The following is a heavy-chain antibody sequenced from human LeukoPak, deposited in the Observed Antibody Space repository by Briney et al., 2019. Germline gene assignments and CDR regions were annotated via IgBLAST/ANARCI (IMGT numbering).Heavy chain of an antibody. J-gene: IGHJ4*02. CDR2: IYSGGST. D-gene: IGHD2-2*01. Sequence: GGSLRLSCAASGFTVSSNYMSWVRQAPGKGLEWVSVIYSGGSTYYADSVKGRFTISRDNSKNTLYLQMNSLRAEDTAVYYCAKSPVPKYYFDYWGQGTLVTVSS. CDR1: GFTVSSNY. V-gene: IGHV3-53*01. CDR3: AKSPVPKYYFDY.